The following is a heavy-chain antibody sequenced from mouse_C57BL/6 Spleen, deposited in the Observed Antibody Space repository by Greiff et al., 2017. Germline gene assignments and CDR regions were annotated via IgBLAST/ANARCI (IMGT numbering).Heavy chain of an antibody. Sequence: VQLKQSGAELVRPGASVKLSCTASGFNIKDDYMHWVKQRPEQGLEWIGWIDPENGDTEYASKFQGKATITADTSSNTAYLQLSSLTSEDTAVYYCTRCDYYGSSYFDYWGQGTTLTVSS. CDR2: IDPENGDT. CDR3: TRCDYYGSSYFDY. J-gene: IGHJ2*01. V-gene: IGHV14-4*01. CDR1: GFNIKDDY. D-gene: IGHD1-1*01.